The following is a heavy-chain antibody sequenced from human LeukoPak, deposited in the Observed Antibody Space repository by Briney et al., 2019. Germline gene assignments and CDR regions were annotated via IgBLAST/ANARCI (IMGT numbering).Heavy chain of an antibody. CDR3: ARILDTAWGELGY. J-gene: IGHJ4*02. D-gene: IGHD1-26*01. Sequence: GGSLRLSCAASGFTFSSYAMSWVRQAPGKGLEWVSAISGSGGSTDYADYVKGRFTISRDTAKNYLYLQMNSLRAEDPGVYYCARILDTAWGELGYWGQGTPVTVSS. CDR2: ISGSGGST. CDR1: GFTFSSYA. V-gene: IGHV3-23*01.